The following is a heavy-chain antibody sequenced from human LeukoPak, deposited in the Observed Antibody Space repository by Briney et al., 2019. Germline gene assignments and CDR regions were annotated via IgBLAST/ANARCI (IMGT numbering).Heavy chain of an antibody. CDR1: GFTFIDYD. CDR2: IGIRGDT. D-gene: IGHD6-19*01. CDR3: ARVGIQVSGIDEFDY. Sequence: GGPLRLSCAASGFTFIDYDMHWVRQVIGKGLEWVSAIGIRGDTHYSGSVKGRFTISRENAESSLYLQMNSLIAEDTAVYYCARVGIQVSGIDEFDYWGQGTLVTVSS. V-gene: IGHV3-13*01. J-gene: IGHJ4*02.